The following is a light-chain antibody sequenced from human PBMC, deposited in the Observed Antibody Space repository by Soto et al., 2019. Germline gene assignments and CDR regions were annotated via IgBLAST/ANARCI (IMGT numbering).Light chain of an antibody. CDR2: AAY. J-gene: IGKJ4*01. CDR3: QPYNNWPLT. V-gene: IGKV1-6*01. Sequence: IQLTQYPSSLSASVGDRLTITCMASQAIRTALGWYQQKPGKVPKLLIYAAYTLQSGVTSRFSGSGSGTDFTLTINSLQSEDFAVYYCQPYNNWPLTFGEGTKVEIK. CDR1: QAIRTA.